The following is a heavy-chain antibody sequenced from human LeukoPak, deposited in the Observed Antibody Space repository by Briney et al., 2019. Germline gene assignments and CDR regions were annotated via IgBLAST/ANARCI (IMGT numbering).Heavy chain of an antibody. J-gene: IGHJ6*02. CDR1: GNYW. CDR2: INSDGSWT. CDR3: AREGAEAGMDV. Sequence: PGGSLRLSCAASGNYWMHWVRQAPGKGLVWVSHINSDGSWTSYADSVKGRFTISRDNSENTLYLQMNSLRADDTAKYYCAREGAEAGMDVWGQGTTVTVSS. D-gene: IGHD6-13*01. V-gene: IGHV3-74*01.